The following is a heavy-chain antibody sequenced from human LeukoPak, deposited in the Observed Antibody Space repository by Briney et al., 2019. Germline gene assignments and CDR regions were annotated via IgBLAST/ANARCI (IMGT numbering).Heavy chain of an antibody. J-gene: IGHJ6*03. CDR3: ARDWGVGLRYYYYYMDV. Sequence: GASVKVSCKASGGTFSSYAIRWVRQAPGLGLEWMGRIIPIFGTANYAQKFQGRVTITTDESTSTAYMELSSLRSEDTAVYYCARDWGVGLRYYYYYMDVWGKGTTVTVSS. CDR1: GGTFSSYA. V-gene: IGHV1-69*05. D-gene: IGHD3-16*01. CDR2: IIPIFGTA.